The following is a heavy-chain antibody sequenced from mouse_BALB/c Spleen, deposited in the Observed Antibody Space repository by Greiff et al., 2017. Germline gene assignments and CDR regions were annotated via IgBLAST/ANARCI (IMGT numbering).Heavy chain of an antibody. CDR3: ARARYDGYYFDY. Sequence: EVKLMESGGGLVQPGGSRKLSCAASGFTFSDYGMAWVRQAPGKGPEWVAFISNLAYSIYYADTVTGRFTISRENAKNTLYLEMSSLRSEDTAMYYCARARYDGYYFDYWGQGTTLTVSS. CDR1: GFTFSDYG. J-gene: IGHJ2*01. V-gene: IGHV5-15*02. D-gene: IGHD2-14*01. CDR2: ISNLAYSI.